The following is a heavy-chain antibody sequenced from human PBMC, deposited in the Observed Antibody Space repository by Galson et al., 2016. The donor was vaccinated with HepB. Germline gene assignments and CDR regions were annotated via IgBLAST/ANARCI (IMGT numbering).Heavy chain of an antibody. CDR3: AGIKYLLWIDS. Sequence: TLSLTCVVSGGSINSGGYAWSWIRQPPGKGLELIGYIYHGGSTYYNPSLKSRVNISTDRSKSQFSLNLNAVTAADTAVYYCAGIKYLLWIDSWGQGILVTVSS. D-gene: IGHD2-15*01. CDR1: GGSINSGGYA. V-gene: IGHV4-30-2*01. J-gene: IGHJ4*02. CDR2: IYHGGST.